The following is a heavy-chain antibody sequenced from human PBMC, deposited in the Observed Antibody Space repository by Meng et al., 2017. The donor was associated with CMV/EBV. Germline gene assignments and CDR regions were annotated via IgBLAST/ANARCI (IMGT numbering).Heavy chain of an antibody. D-gene: IGHD3-22*01. Sequence: ASVKVSCKASGYTFTGYYMQWVRQAPGQGLEWMGWINPNSGGTNYAQKFQGRVTMTTDTSTSTAYMELRSLRSDDTAVYYCARDVEDYYDSLWAFDIWGQGTMVTVSS. CDR3: ARDVEDYYDSLWAFDI. CDR2: INPNSGGT. V-gene: IGHV1-2*02. J-gene: IGHJ3*02. CDR1: GYTFTGYY.